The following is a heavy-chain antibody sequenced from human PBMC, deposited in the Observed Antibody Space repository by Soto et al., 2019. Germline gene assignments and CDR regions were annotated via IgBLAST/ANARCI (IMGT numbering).Heavy chain of an antibody. CDR1: GFTFSSYA. CDR2: ISYDGSNK. J-gene: IGHJ4*02. CDR3: GTVVTRDFDY. D-gene: IGHD2-15*01. V-gene: IGHV3-30-3*01. Sequence: GSLRLSCAASGFTFSSYAMHWVRQAPGKGLEWVAVISYDGSNKYYADSVKGRFTISRDNSKNTLYLQMNSLRAEDTAVYYCGTVVTRDFDYWGQGTLVTVSS.